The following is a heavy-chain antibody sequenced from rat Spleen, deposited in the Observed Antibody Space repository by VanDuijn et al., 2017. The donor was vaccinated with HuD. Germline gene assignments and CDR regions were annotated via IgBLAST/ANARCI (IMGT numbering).Heavy chain of an antibody. D-gene: IGHD1-5*01. V-gene: IGHV2S12*01. Sequence: QVQLKESGPGLVQPSQTLSLTCTVSGFSLSSNGVSWVRQPPGKGLEWIAAISSCGDTYYSSALKSQLSISRDTSKNQVFLKMNSLQTEDTAIYFCGRDEYRNNWGFAYWGQGTLVTVSS. CDR1: GFSLSSNG. J-gene: IGHJ3*01. CDR3: GRDEYRNNWGFAY. CDR2: ISSCGDT.